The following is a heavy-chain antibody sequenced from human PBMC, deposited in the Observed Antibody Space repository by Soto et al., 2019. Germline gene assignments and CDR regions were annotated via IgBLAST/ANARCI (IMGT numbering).Heavy chain of an antibody. V-gene: IGHV1-18*01. CDR1: GYSFTSYG. J-gene: IGHJ6*02. CDR2: ISAYNGNT. CDR3: ARNWYCSSPSSRDYYSYYGMAV. D-gene: IGHD2-2*01. Sequence: VASVKVSCKASGYSFTSYGISWVRQAPGQGLEGMGWISAYNGNTKYAQKLQGRVTMTTDTSTSTAYKEPRSLRNDETAGDYCARNWYCSSPSSRDYYSYYGMAVGAQGTTVTVSS.